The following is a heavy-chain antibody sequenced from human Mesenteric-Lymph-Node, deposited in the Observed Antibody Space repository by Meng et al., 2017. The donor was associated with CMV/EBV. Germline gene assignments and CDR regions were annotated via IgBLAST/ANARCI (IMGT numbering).Heavy chain of an antibody. CDR2: ISGSGGST. V-gene: IGHV3-23*01. Sequence: GESLKISCAASGFTFSSYAMSWVRQAPGKGLEWVSAISGSGGSTYYADSVKGRFTISRDNSKNTLYLQMNSLGAEDTAVYYCVKDDNNSWYSKSSQNFDYWGQGALVTVSS. CDR3: VKDDNNSWYSKSSQNFDY. D-gene: IGHD6-13*01. J-gene: IGHJ4*02. CDR1: GFTFSSYA.